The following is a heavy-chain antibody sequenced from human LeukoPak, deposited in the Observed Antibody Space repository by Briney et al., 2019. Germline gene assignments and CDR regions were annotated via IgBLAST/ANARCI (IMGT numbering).Heavy chain of an antibody. CDR2: IYYSGST. CDR1: GGSISSYY. J-gene: IGHJ5*02. Sequence: SETLSLTCTASGGSISSYYWSWIRQPPGKGLEWIGYIYYSGSTNYNPSLKSRVTISVDTSKNQFSLKLSSVTAADTAVYYCARGYTFGGVIAENWFDPWGQGTLVTVSS. V-gene: IGHV4-59*01. D-gene: IGHD3-16*02. CDR3: ARGYTFGGVIAENWFDP.